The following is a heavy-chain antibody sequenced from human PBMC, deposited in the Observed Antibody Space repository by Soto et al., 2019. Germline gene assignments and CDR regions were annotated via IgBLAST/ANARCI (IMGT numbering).Heavy chain of an antibody. J-gene: IGHJ6*02. Sequence: ASVKVSCKASGYTFTGYYMHWVRQAPGQGLEWMGWINPNSGGTNYAQKFQGWVTMTRDTSISTAYMELSRLRSDDTAVYYCARGGITMVRGVIPPRYYYYYGMDVWGQGTTVT. V-gene: IGHV1-2*04. CDR1: GYTFTGYY. CDR2: INPNSGGT. D-gene: IGHD3-10*01. CDR3: ARGGITMVRGVIPPRYYYYYGMDV.